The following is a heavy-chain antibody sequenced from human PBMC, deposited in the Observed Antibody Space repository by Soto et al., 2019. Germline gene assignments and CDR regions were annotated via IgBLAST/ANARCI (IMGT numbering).Heavy chain of an antibody. CDR1: GGTFSNYA. CDR3: ARVVGLNVGLAARYNYYAMDV. D-gene: IGHD6-13*01. Sequence: GASVKVSCKASGGTFSNYAINWVRQAPGQGLEWMGGIVPLFGSANYAQKFQGRVTITADESTTTAYMELSSLTSEDTAVYYCARVVGLNVGLAARYNYYAMDVWGQGTMVTVS. CDR2: IVPLFGSA. V-gene: IGHV1-69*13. J-gene: IGHJ6*02.